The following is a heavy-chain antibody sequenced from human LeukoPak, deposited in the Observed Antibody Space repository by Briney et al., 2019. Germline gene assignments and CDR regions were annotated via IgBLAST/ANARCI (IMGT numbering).Heavy chain of an antibody. CDR2: ISYDGSKK. V-gene: IGHV3-30*04. D-gene: IGHD3-3*01. CDR1: GFTFSIHA. J-gene: IGHJ4*02. Sequence: GGSLRLSCAASGFTFSIHAIHWVRQAPGKGLEWVAVISYDGSKKYYADSVKGRFTISRDNSKNTLYLQMNSLRAQDTAVYYCAVLEWTHFDYWGQGTLVTVSS. CDR3: AVLEWTHFDY.